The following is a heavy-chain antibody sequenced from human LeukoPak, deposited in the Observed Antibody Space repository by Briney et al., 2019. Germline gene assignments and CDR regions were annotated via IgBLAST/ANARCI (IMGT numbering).Heavy chain of an antibody. CDR1: GFTFSSYG. Sequence: GRSLRLSCAASGFTFSSYGMHWVGQAPGKGLEGVAVISYDGSNKYYADSVKGRFTISRDNSKNTLYLQMNSLRAEDTAVYYCAKDDDGSGSYYVDYWGQGTLVTVSS. CDR2: ISYDGSNK. V-gene: IGHV3-30*18. D-gene: IGHD3-10*01. CDR3: AKDDDGSGSYYVDY. J-gene: IGHJ4*02.